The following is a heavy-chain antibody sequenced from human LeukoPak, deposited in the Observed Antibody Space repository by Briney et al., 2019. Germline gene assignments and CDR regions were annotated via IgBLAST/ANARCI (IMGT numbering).Heavy chain of an antibody. CDR1: GHSLITNW. CDR2: IYPDDSDT. V-gene: IGHV5-51*01. Sequence: GESLKISCKDSGHSLITNWIGWVRQMPGKGLEWMGIIYPDDSDTIYSPSFQGQGTISADKSISTAYLQWRSLKASDTAMYYCATLTTHFYDRRFDAFDVWGQGTMVIVSS. J-gene: IGHJ3*01. D-gene: IGHD2/OR15-2a*01. CDR3: ATLTTHFYDRRFDAFDV.